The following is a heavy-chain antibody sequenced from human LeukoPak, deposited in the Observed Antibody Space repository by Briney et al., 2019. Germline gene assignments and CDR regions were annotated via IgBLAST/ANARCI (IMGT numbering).Heavy chain of an antibody. V-gene: IGHV4-39*01. CDR3: ARHVTTVVTDFDN. Sequence: SETLSLTCTVSGDSISSSSYSWGWIRQPPGEGLEWIGTISYSGSTYYNPSLKSRVTISVDTSKNQFSLMLRSVTAADAAVYYCARHVTTVVTDFDNWGQGTLVTVSS. CDR1: GDSISSSSYS. D-gene: IGHD4-23*01. J-gene: IGHJ4*02. CDR2: ISYSGST.